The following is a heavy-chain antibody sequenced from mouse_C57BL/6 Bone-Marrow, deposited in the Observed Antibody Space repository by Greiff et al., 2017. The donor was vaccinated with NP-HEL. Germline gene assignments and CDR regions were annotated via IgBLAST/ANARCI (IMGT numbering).Heavy chain of an antibody. CDR2: IAPANGNT. Sequence: VQLKQSVAELVRPGASVKLSCTASGFDIKNTYMHWVKQRPEQGLEWIGRIAPANGNTKYAPKFQGKATITADTSSNTAYLQLSSLTSEDTAIYYCARSGYCFYYAMDYWGQGTSVTVSS. J-gene: IGHJ4*01. CDR3: ARSGYCFYYAMDY. CDR1: GFDIKNTY. V-gene: IGHV14-3*01. D-gene: IGHD3-2*02.